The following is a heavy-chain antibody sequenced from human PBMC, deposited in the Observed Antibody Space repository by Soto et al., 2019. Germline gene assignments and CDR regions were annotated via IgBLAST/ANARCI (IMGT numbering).Heavy chain of an antibody. CDR2: INPNNGAT. CDR1: RYIFTAYF. V-gene: IGHV1-2*02. CDR3: ASHDPGAPFDP. D-gene: IGHD2-8*02. Sequence: ASVKVSCKAPRYIFTAYFMHWVRQAPGQGLEWMGWINPNNGATHYGLSFQGRVTMTRDTSISTAYMELSSLRSDDTAVYYCASHDPGAPFDPCGQGTLVTVSS. J-gene: IGHJ5*02.